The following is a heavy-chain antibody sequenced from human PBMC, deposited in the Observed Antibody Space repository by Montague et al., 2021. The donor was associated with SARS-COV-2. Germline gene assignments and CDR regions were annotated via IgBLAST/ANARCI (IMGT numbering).Heavy chain of an antibody. CDR2: INHSGST. Sequence: SETLSLTCAVYGGSFSGYYWSWIRQPPGKGPEWIGEINHSGSTNYNPSLKSRVTIPVDTPKNQFSLKLSSVTAADTAVYYCARGRRILLWFGELLSGGDYYGMDVWGQGTTVTVSS. J-gene: IGHJ6*02. D-gene: IGHD3-10*01. CDR1: GGSFSGYY. CDR3: ARGRRILLWFGELLSGGDYYGMDV. V-gene: IGHV4-34*01.